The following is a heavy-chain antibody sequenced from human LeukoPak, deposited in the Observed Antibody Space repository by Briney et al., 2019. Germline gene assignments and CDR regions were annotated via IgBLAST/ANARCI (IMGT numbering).Heavy chain of an antibody. Sequence: SETLSLTCTVSGGSISSSSYYWGWVRQPPGKGLEGIGSIYYSGSTYYNPSLKSRVTISVDTSKNQFSLKLSSVTAADTAVYYCARRGYYDSSGYYSGYYWGQGTLVTVSS. CDR3: ARRGYYDSSGYYSGYY. D-gene: IGHD3-22*01. CDR1: GGSISSSSYY. V-gene: IGHV4-39*01. CDR2: IYYSGST. J-gene: IGHJ4*02.